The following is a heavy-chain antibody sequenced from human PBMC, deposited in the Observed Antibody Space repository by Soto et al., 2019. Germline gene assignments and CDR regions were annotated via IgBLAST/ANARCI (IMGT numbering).Heavy chain of an antibody. V-gene: IGHV5-51*01. Sequence: GESLKISCKCSGYSFTSYWIGWVRQMPGKGLEWMGIIYPGDSDTRYSPSFQGQVTISADKSISTAYLQWSSLKDSDTAMYYCARVVAARPGTGYYYYYGMDVWGQGTTVTVSS. D-gene: IGHD6-6*01. CDR3: ARVVAARPGTGYYYYYGMDV. CDR2: IYPGDSDT. CDR1: GYSFTSYW. J-gene: IGHJ6*02.